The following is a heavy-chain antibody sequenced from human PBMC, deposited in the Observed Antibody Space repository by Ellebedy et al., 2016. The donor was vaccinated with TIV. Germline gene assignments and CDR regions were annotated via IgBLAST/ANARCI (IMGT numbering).Heavy chain of an antibody. Sequence: ASVKVSXXTSGYTFTNYDISWVRQATGQGLEWMGWMNPKSGHTGYAQKFLGRLTLTRNTSVNTAYMELSSLKFEDTAVYYCARRRCCSSTTRKVKTIFGMMTPSPIDTWGRGTLVTVSS. D-gene: IGHD2-2*01. CDR2: MNPKSGHT. V-gene: IGHV1-8*01. J-gene: IGHJ5*02. CDR1: GYTFTNYD. CDR3: ARRRCCSSTTRKVKTIFGMMTPSPIDT.